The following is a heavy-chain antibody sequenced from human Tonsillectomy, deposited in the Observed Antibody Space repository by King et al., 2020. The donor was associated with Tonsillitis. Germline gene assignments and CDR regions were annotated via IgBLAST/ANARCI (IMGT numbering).Heavy chain of an antibody. Sequence: QLVQSGGGVVQPGMSLRLSCTASGFTFSTYGMHWVRQAPGKGLEWVALISYDGSDKYYADSVKGRFTISRDNSKNTLYMQMNSLRAEDTAVYYCAKVRARGRGVIITSHYYYYGMDVWGQGTTVTVSS. CDR3: AKVRARGRGVIITSHYYYYGMDV. D-gene: IGHD3-10*01. CDR2: ISYDGSDK. CDR1: GFTFSTYG. V-gene: IGHV3-30*18. J-gene: IGHJ6*02.